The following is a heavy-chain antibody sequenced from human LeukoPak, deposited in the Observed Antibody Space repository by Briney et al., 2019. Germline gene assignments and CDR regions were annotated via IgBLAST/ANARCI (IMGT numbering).Heavy chain of an antibody. CDR3: ARGGVAATRLATLNWFDP. J-gene: IGHJ5*02. CDR1: GGTFSSYA. D-gene: IGHD2-15*01. Sequence: ASVKVSCKASGGTFSSYAISWVRQAPGQGLEWMGRIIPIFGTANYAQKFQGRVTITTDESTSTAYMELSSLRFEDTAVYYCARGGVAATRLATLNWFDPWGQGTLVTVSS. V-gene: IGHV1-69*05. CDR2: IIPIFGTA.